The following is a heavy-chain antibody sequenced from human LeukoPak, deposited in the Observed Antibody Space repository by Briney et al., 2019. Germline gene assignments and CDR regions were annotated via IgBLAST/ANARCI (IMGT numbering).Heavy chain of an antibody. V-gene: IGHV1-69-2*01. CDR3: ATSPGTYYNS. Sequence: GATVKLSCKASGYTFTDFYIHWVQEAPGRGLEWMGRFDPEDGEVFYADIFQGRIVISADTSINTAYLELSNLRSEDTALYYCATSPGTYYNSWGQGTLVTDSS. J-gene: IGHJ4*02. CDR2: FDPEDGEV. D-gene: IGHD1-26*01. CDR1: GYTFTDFY.